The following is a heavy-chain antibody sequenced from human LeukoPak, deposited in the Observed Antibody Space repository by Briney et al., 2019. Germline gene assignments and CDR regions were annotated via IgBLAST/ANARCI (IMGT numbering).Heavy chain of an antibody. CDR3: ARPGYDSSGPYRSFDY. J-gene: IGHJ4*02. CDR1: GGSIRSYY. Sequence: SETLSLTCTVSGGSIRSYYWSWLRQPPGKGLEWIGCIYYSGSTNYNPSLKSRVTISVDTSKNQFSLTLSSVTAADTAMYYCARPGYDSSGPYRSFDYWGQGTLVSVSS. V-gene: IGHV4-59*08. CDR2: IYYSGST. D-gene: IGHD3-22*01.